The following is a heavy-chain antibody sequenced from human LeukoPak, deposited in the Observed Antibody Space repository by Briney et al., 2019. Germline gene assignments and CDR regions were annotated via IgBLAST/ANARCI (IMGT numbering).Heavy chain of an antibody. V-gene: IGHV4-39*07. CDR1: GGSISSSSYY. J-gene: IGHJ5*02. CDR2: IYYSGST. CDR3: ARGRYDFWSGYLYTWFDP. D-gene: IGHD3-3*01. Sequence: SETLSLTCTVSGGSISSSSYYWGWIRQPPGKGLEWIGSIYYSGSTYYNPSLKSRVTISVDTSKNQFSLKLSSVTAADTAVYYCARGRYDFWSGYLYTWFDPWGQGTLVTVSS.